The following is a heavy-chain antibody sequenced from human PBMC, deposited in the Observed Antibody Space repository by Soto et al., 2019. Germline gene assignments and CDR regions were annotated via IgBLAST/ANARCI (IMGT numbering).Heavy chain of an antibody. V-gene: IGHV1-46*01. D-gene: IGHD2-21*02. CDR1: GDTFTDYY. Sequence: QVQLMQSGAEVKKPGASVKVSCKASGDTFTDYYIHWVRQAPGQGLEWMGTVNPSGGHTTYAQNFLGRLTMTRDTSTSTHYMKLTSLTSDDTAVYYCARGGHVVVVTAALDYWGQGTLVTVSS. CDR3: ARGGHVVVVTAALDY. CDR2: VNPSGGHT. J-gene: IGHJ4*02.